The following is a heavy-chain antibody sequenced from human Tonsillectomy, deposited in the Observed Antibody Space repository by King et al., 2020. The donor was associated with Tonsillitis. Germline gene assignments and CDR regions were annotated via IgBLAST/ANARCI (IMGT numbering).Heavy chain of an antibody. J-gene: IGHJ4*02. CDR1: GFTFSDYA. CDR2: IRNDGTNT. CDR3: VGGSWCTNLRLGYDC. V-gene: IGHV3-30-3*01. D-gene: IGHD4/OR15-4a*01. Sequence: VQLVESGGGVVQPGRSLRLFCAASGFTFSDYALHWVRQAPGTGLEWVAAIRNDGTNTYYADFVRGRFTISRDDSKSTLYLQMNSLRADDTALYYCVGGSWCTNLRLGYDCWGQGTLVTVSS.